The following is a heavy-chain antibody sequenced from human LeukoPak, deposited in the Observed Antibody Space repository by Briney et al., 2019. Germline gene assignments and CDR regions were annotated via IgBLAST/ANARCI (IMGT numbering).Heavy chain of an antibody. CDR3: ARGTGVGSESDY. CDR2: IYPGDSDT. D-gene: IGHD1-14*01. J-gene: IGHJ4*02. V-gene: IGHV5-51*04. Sequence: GESLKISCKGSGYIFPTYWIAWVRQMPGQGLEWMGIIYPGDSDTRYSPSFQGQVTISADKPISTVYLQWSSLKASDTAMYYCARGTGVGSESDYWGQGTLVTVSS. CDR1: GYIFPTYW.